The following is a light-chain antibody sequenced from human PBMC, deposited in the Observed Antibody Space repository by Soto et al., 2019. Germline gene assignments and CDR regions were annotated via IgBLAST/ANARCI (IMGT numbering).Light chain of an antibody. CDR2: GAS. CDR1: QSLRSD. J-gene: IGKJ5*01. Sequence: EILMTQYPATLSVSPGERATLSCGGSQSLRSDLAWYQQKPGQAPRLLRYGASTRATDIPARFSGSGSATEFTLTISSLQPPDFAAYYCQQYDNWHKVTFGQGTRLEIK. V-gene: IGKV3-15*01. CDR3: QQYDNWHKVT.